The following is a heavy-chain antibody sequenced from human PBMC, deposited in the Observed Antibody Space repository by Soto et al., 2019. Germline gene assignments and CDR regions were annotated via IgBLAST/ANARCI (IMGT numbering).Heavy chain of an antibody. CDR3: ARRGCSSTSCYNPYYYYGMDV. D-gene: IGHD2-2*02. J-gene: IGHJ6*02. V-gene: IGHV5-51*01. CDR1: GYSFTSYW. CDR2: IYPGDSDT. Sequence: SLKISCKVSGYSFTSYWIGWVRQMPGKGLGWMGIIYPGDSDTRYSPSFQGQVTISADKSISTAYLQWSSLKASDTAMYYCARRGCSSTSCYNPYYYYGMDVWGQGTTVTVSS.